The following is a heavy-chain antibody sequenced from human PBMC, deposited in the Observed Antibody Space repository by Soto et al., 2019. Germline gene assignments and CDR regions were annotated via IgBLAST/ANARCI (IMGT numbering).Heavy chain of an antibody. J-gene: IGHJ2*01. D-gene: IGHD3-10*01. CDR1: GFTFINYA. Sequence: EVQLLDSGGGLVQPGGSLRLSCATSGFTFINYAMNWVRQAPGKGLQWVATITGGGDATFYTDSVKGRFTIPRDFSSNTASLQMNSLGVDDTAVYYCARKVLGSTTRPDYWYFDLWGRGTLVTVSS. CDR3: ARKVLGSTTRPDYWYFDL. CDR2: ITGGGDAT. V-gene: IGHV3-23*01.